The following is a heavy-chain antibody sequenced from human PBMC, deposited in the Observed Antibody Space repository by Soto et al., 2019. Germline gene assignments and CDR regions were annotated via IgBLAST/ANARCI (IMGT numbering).Heavy chain of an antibody. CDR1: GFTFSRYG. D-gene: IGHD3-16*02. J-gene: IGHJ4*02. CDR3: ATLQGLWGSYRPPDY. V-gene: IGHV3-30*03. Sequence: QVQLVESGGGVVQPGRSLKLSCAASGFTFSRYGMNWVRQAPGKGLEWVAVISYDGSDKYYGDSAKGRFTISRDNSKNTLFLQMNSLRAEDTAVYYCATLQGLWGSYRPPDYWGQGTLVTVSS. CDR2: ISYDGSDK.